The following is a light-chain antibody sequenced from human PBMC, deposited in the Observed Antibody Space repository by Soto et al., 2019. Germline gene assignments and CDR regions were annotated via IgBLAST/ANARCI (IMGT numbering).Light chain of an antibody. J-gene: IGLJ3*02. V-gene: IGLV1-44*01. CDR3: AAWDDSLKGLV. Sequence: QSVVTQPPSASGTPGQRVTISCSGSSSNIGSETVNWYQQVPGTDPKLLIYANNQRHSGVPDRFSVAKSGTSASLAIGGLQSEDEADYYCAAWDDSLKGLVFGGGTKLTV. CDR1: SSNIGSET. CDR2: ANN.